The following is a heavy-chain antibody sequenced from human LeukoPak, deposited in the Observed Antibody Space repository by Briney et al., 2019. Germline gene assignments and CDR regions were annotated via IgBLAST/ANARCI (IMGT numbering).Heavy chain of an antibody. Sequence: GGSLRLSCAASGFSFMNAWMIWVRQAPGKGLEWVGRIKSNADGGTPDYAAPARGRFTISRDDSKNTLYLQMNRLKTEDTAVYYCTTFYHEYSPYWGRGTLVTVSS. CDR1: GFSFMNAW. J-gene: IGHJ4*02. CDR2: IKSNADGGTP. V-gene: IGHV3-15*01. D-gene: IGHD2/OR15-2a*01. CDR3: TTFYHEYSPY.